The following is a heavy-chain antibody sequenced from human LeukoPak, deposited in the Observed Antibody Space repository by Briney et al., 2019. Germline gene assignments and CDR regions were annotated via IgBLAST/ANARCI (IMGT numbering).Heavy chain of an antibody. CDR2: INHSGST. Sequence: PSETLSLTCTVSGGSITSGNYYWSWIRQPPGKGLEWIGEINHSGSTNYNPSLKSRVTISVDTSKNQFSLKLSSVTAADTAVYYCARGKFRGYSYGSINDYYYYGMDVWGQGTTVTVSS. CDR1: GGSITSGNYY. V-gene: IGHV4-39*07. CDR3: ARGKFRGYSYGSINDYYYYGMDV. D-gene: IGHD5-18*01. J-gene: IGHJ6*02.